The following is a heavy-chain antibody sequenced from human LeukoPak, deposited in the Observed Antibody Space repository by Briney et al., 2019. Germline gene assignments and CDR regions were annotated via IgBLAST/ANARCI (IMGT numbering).Heavy chain of an antibody. CDR3: AKGTCSSSSCYRNAFDI. V-gene: IGHV3-23*01. CDR2: ISGNGGRT. Sequence: GGSLRLSCAASGFTFNNYAMSWVRQAPGKGLEWVSTISGNGGRTYYADSVKGRFTISRDNSNNTLSLQMKSLRVEDTAVYHCAKGTCSSSSCYRNAFDIWGQGTVVTVSS. D-gene: IGHD2-2*01. CDR1: GFTFNNYA. J-gene: IGHJ3*02.